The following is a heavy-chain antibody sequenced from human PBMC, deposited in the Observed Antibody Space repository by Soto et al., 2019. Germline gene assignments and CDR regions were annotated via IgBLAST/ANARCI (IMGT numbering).Heavy chain of an antibody. D-gene: IGHD6-13*01. CDR2: IKSKAGGETR. CDR3: LWLSKYSSSFH. CDR1: GIPFIDAW. V-gene: IGHV3-15*07. J-gene: IGHJ4*02. Sequence: EVQLVESEGGLVKPGGSLRLSCVVSGIPFIDAWMNWVRQAPGKGLEWVARIKSKAGGETRDYAAPVKGRFTISRDDSRNRVYLEMNSLEVDETGGYFCLWLSKYSSSFHWGPGRLVTVSS.